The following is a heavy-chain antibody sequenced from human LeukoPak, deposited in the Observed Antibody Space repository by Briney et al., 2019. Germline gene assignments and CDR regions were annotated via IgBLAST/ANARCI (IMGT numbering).Heavy chain of an antibody. V-gene: IGHV4-59*12. CDR1: GGSISSYY. Sequence: SETLSLTCTVSGGSISSYYWSWIRQPPGKGLEWIGYIYYSGSTYYNPSLKSRVTISVDTSKNQFSLKLSSVTAADTAVYYCARVPPYGSGSVDPWGQGTLVTVSS. J-gene: IGHJ5*02. CDR2: IYYSGST. D-gene: IGHD3-10*01. CDR3: ARVPPYGSGSVDP.